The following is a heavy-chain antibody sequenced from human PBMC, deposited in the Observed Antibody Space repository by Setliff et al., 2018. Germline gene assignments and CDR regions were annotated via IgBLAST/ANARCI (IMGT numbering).Heavy chain of an antibody. CDR3: ARAPGYSSGWYSDY. V-gene: IGHV1-69*13. Sequence: SVKVSCKASGGTFSNYTINWVRQAPGQGLEWMGGIIPMFGTANYAQKFQGRVTITADESTSTAYMELSSLRSEDTAVYYCARAPGYSSGWYSDYWGQGTLVTVSS. D-gene: IGHD6-19*01. J-gene: IGHJ4*02. CDR1: GGTFSNYT. CDR2: IIPMFGTA.